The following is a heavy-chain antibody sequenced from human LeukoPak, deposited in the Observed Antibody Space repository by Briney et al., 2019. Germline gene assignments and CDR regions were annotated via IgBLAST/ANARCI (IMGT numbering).Heavy chain of an antibody. CDR2: ISSSSSYK. Sequence: KTGGSLRLSCAGSGFTFSSYSMSWVRQAPGKGLEWVSCISSSSSYKYYVNSVKGRFTISRDNAKNSLYLQMNSLRAEDMGVYYCARWSSGWDPHYYYGMDVWGQGTTVIVSS. CDR1: GFTFSSYS. V-gene: IGHV3-21*01. CDR3: ARWSSGWDPHYYYGMDV. J-gene: IGHJ6*02. D-gene: IGHD6-19*01.